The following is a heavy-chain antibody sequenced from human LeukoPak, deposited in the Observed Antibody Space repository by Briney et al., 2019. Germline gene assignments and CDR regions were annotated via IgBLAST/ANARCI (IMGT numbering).Heavy chain of an antibody. D-gene: IGHD3-16*02. CDR2: IYHSGST. J-gene: IGHJ4*02. Sequence: SETLSLTCTVSGGSISSSSYYWGWIRQPPGKGLEWIGSIYHSGSTYYNPSLKSRVTISVDTSKNQFSLKLSSGTAADTAVYYCVALGGVIVRFDYWGQGTLVTVSS. CDR1: GGSISSSSYY. CDR3: VALGGVIVRFDY. V-gene: IGHV4-39*01.